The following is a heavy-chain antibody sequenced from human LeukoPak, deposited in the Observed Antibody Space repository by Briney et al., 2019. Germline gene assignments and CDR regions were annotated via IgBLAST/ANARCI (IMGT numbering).Heavy chain of an antibody. J-gene: IGHJ4*02. CDR3: ARDLSPTYDSSGYYLDY. Sequence: PGGSLRLSCAASGFTFSSYWMSWVRQAPGKGLEWVANIKQDGSEKYYVDSVKGRFTISRDNAKNSLYLQMNSLRAEDTAVYYCARDLSPTYDSSGYYLDYWGQGTLVTVSS. CDR2: IKQDGSEK. D-gene: IGHD3-22*01. V-gene: IGHV3-7*01. CDR1: GFTFSSYW.